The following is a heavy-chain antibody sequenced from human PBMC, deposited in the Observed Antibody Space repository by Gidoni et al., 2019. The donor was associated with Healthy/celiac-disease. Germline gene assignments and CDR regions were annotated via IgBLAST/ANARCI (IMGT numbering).Heavy chain of an antibody. J-gene: IGHJ4*02. V-gene: IGHV3-15*01. CDR1: GFTFSNAW. CDR3: TTALGSGSYYRKYYFDY. CDR2: IKSKTDGGTT. D-gene: IGHD1-26*01. Sequence: EVQLVESGGGLVKPGGSLRLSCAASGFTFSNAWLRWVRQAPGKGLEWVGSIKSKTDGGTTEYAAPVKGRFTISRDDSKNTLYLQMNSLKTEDTAVYYCTTALGSGSYYRKYYFDYWDQGTLVTVSS.